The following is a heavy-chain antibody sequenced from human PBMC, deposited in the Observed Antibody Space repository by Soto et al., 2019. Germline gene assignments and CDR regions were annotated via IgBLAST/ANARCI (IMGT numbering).Heavy chain of an antibody. V-gene: IGHV3-33*06. D-gene: IGHD3-22*01. Sequence: PGGSLRLSCAASGFIFSNYGMHWVRQAPGKGLEWVALIYYDGSDENYADSVKGRFTISRDNSKSTLWLQMNSLRVEDTAVNYLGKRGGGGYDSNNDYSGGLLMGPSWGQGT. CDR3: GKRGGGGYDSNNDYSGGLLMGPS. CDR1: GFIFSNYG. J-gene: IGHJ4*02. CDR2: IYYDGSDE.